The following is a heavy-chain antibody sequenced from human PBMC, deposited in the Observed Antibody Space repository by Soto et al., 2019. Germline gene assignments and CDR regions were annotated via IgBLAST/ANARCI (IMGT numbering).Heavy chain of an antibody. CDR3: AQGVVKWLY. CDR2: VSFVGRKK. CDR1: ELPFRSYG. D-gene: IGHD2-15*01. Sequence: GGSLRLSFAASELPFRSYGMDRVLGVPGPGLAWVAVVSFVGRKKYYIDSVKSRCTISRDNSKKTLYLQMNSLRAEDKAVDYGAQGVVKWLYRGQGALETVS. V-gene: IGHV3-30*18. J-gene: IGHJ4*02.